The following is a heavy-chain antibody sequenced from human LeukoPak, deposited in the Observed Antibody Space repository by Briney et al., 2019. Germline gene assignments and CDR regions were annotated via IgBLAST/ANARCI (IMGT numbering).Heavy chain of an antibody. CDR1: GFTFSSYA. V-gene: IGHV3-64*01. CDR2: ISTNGGST. D-gene: IGHD3-22*01. CDR3: ARGDSMIVVVKGFDS. Sequence: GGSLRLSCAASGFTFSSYAMHWVRQAPGKGLEHVSAISTNGGSTYYANSVKGRFTISRDNSKNTLYLQMGSLRAEDMAMYYCARGDSMIVVVKGFDSWGQGTLVTVSS. J-gene: IGHJ4*02.